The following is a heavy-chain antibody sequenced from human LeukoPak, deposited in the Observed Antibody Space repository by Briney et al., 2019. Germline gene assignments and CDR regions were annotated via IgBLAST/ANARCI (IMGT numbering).Heavy chain of an antibody. CDR1: GGSISSSSYY. J-gene: IGHJ4*02. Sequence: SETLSLTCTVSGGSISSSSYYWGWIRQPPGKGLEWIGSIYYSGSTYYNPSLKSRVTISVDTSKNQFSLKLSSVTAADTAVYYCARDLGASLDSGYDPRGDYWGQGTLVTVSS. D-gene: IGHD5-12*01. V-gene: IGHV4-39*02. CDR2: IYYSGST. CDR3: ARDLGASLDSGYDPRGDY.